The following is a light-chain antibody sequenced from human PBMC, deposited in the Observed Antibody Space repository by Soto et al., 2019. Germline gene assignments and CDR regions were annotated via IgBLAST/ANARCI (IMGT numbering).Light chain of an antibody. CDR1: SSDVGAYNS. CDR3: SSYTSSSTLV. CDR2: DVS. V-gene: IGLV2-14*01. J-gene: IGLJ1*01. Sequence: QSALTQPASVSGSPGQSITISCTGTSSDVGAYNSVAWYQHNPGKAPKLMIYDVSNRPSGVSSRFSGSKSANTASLSISGLQADDEADYYCSSYTSSSTLVFRTGTKVTVL.